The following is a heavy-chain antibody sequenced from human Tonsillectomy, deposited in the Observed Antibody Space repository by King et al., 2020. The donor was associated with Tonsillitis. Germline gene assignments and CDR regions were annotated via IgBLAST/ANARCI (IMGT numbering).Heavy chain of an antibody. V-gene: IGHV3-33*08. CDR2: IWYDGSNE. CDR3: ARDGGSGLDY. CDR1: GFTFSSYG. Sequence: VQLVESGGGVVQPGGSLRLSCAASGFTFSSYGMHWVRQAPGKGLEWVAVIWYDGSNEYYAYSVKGRFTIAKDNSKNTLSLQMSSLRAEDTAVYACARDGGSGLDYWGQGPLVTVSS. J-gene: IGHJ4*02. D-gene: IGHD6-19*01.